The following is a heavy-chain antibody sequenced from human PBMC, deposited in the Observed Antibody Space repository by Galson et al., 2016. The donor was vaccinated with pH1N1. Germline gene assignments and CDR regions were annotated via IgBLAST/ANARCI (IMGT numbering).Heavy chain of an antibody. V-gene: IGHV2-5*01. CDR3: PRSERYSEHHLILDY. Sequence: PALVKPTQTLTLTCTFSGFSLRTTEMGVAWIRQPPGKALEWLALIYWNDDKRYSPYLNNRLTITKDSSRNQVVLTMTNLDPMDTATSFCPRSERYSEHHLILDYGGQGTLVTISS. CDR1: GFSLRTTEMG. D-gene: IGHD3-9*01. CDR2: IYWNDDK. J-gene: IGHJ4*02.